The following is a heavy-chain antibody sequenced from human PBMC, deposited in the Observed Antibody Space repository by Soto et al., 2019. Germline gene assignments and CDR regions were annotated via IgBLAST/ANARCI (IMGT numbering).Heavy chain of an antibody. Sequence: EVQVVESGGGLVQPGGSLRLSCVTSGFIGSSHYMTWVRQAPGKGLECVSVIYSGGSTDYADSVKGRFTISRDNSKNTVYLQMNNLRGEDTAVYYCARDVARGGNSWGQGTLVTVSS. CDR1: GFIGSSHY. V-gene: IGHV3-66*01. J-gene: IGHJ1*01. CDR3: ARDVARGGNS. D-gene: IGHD2-21*01. CDR2: IYSGGST.